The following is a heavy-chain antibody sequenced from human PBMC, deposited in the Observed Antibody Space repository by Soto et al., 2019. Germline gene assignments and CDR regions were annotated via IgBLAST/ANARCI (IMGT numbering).Heavy chain of an antibody. CDR1: GYTFTSYG. D-gene: IGHD3-10*01. CDR3: ARVHSGRSYWFSSTYYGMDV. V-gene: IGHV1-18*01. CDR2: ISAYNGNT. Sequence: QVQLVQSGAEVKKPGASVKVSCKASGYTFTSYGISWVRQAPGQGLEWMGWISAYNGNTNYAQKLQGRVTMTTDTSTSTAYMELRSLRSDDTAVYYCARVHSGRSYWFSSTYYGMDVWGQGTTVTVSS. J-gene: IGHJ6*02.